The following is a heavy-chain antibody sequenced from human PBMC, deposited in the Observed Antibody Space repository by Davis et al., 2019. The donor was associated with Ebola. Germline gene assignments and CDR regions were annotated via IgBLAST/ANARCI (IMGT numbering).Heavy chain of an antibody. V-gene: IGHV1-46*01. D-gene: IGHD3-10*01. CDR1: GYTFSIYD. CDR3: ARERPLFGSGTKNWFDL. CDR2: INVNRDTT. Sequence: AASVKVSCKASGYTFSIYDMHWVRQAPGQGLEWMGMINVNRDTTVYAQKFQGRVTVTRDTSTSTVYMELSSLRSEDTAVYYCARERPLFGSGTKNWFDLWGQGTLVTVSS. J-gene: IGHJ5*02.